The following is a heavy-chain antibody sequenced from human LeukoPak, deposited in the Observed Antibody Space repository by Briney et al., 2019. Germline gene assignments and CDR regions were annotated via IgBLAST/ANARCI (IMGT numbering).Heavy chain of an antibody. CDR3: ARHKYYGSGSYSYYFDY. V-gene: IGHV4-30-4*01. Sequence: SETLSLTCTVSGGSISSGDYYWSWIRQPPGKGLEWIGYIYYSGSTYYNPSLKSRVTISVDTSKNQFSLKLSSVTAADTAVYYCARHKYYGSGSYSYYFDYWGQGTLVTVSS. CDR1: GGSISSGDYY. CDR2: IYYSGST. D-gene: IGHD3-10*01. J-gene: IGHJ4*02.